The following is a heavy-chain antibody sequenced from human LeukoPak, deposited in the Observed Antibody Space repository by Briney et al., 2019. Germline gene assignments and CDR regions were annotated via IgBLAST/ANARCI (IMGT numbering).Heavy chain of an antibody. J-gene: IGHJ4*02. Sequence: GGSLRLSCAASGFTFSSYAISWVRQAPGQGLEWMGGIIPIFGTANYAQKFQGRVTITADESTSTAYMELSSLRSEDTAVYYCARDGLYGPPQHYWGQGTLVTVSS. V-gene: IGHV1-69*01. CDR2: IIPIFGTA. CDR1: GFTFSSYA. CDR3: ARDGLYGPPQHY. D-gene: IGHD4-17*01.